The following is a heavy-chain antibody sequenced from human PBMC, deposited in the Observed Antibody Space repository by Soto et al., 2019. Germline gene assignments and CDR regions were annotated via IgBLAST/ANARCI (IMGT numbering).Heavy chain of an antibody. D-gene: IGHD4-17*01. J-gene: IGHJ4*02. CDR1: GFTFSSYG. Sequence: QVQLVESGGGVVQPGRSLRLSCAASGFTFSSYGMHWVRQAPGKGLEWVAVISYDGSNKYYADSVKGRFTISRDNSKNAQYLQMNSLRSEDTAVYYCAKDCTVTCFDYWGQGTLVTVSS. CDR3: AKDCTVTCFDY. V-gene: IGHV3-30*18. CDR2: ISYDGSNK.